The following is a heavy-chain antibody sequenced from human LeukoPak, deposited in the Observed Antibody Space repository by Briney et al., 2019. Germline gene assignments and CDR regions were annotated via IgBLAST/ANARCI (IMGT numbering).Heavy chain of an antibody. CDR1: GGSIRGGDYY. J-gene: IGHJ1*01. V-gene: IGHV4-30-4*01. D-gene: IGHD5-24*01. Sequence: SQTLSLTCTVSGGSIRGGDYYWSWIRQPPGKGLEWIGYIYYSGSTHYNPSLKSRVSISLDTSKNQFSLKLTSVTAADTAVYYCARRDGYESFQHWGQGTLVIVSS. CDR3: ARRDGYESFQH. CDR2: IYYSGST.